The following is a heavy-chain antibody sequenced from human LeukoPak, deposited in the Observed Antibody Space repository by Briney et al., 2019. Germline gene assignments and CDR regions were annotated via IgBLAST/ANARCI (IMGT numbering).Heavy chain of an antibody. CDR2: ISGSGGST. J-gene: IGHJ4*02. V-gene: IGHV3-23*01. Sequence: GGSLRLSYAASGFTFSSYAMSWVRQAPGKGLQWVSAISGSGGSTYYADSVKGRFTTSRDNSKNTLYLQMNSLRAEDTAVYYCAKDYYYDSSGLTDYWGQGTLVTVS. D-gene: IGHD3-22*01. CDR1: GFTFSSYA. CDR3: AKDYYYDSSGLTDY.